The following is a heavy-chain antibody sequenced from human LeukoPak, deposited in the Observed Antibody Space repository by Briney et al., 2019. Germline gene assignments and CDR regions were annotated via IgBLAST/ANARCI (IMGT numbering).Heavy chain of an antibody. V-gene: IGHV4-39*07. CDR3: ARAYYYDSSGYYPGAFDI. CDR2: IYYSGSI. J-gene: IGHJ3*02. Sequence: SETLSLTCTVSGGSISTSTYSWGWIRQPPEKGLEWIGSIYYSGSICSNPSLKSRVSISVDTSKNQFSLKLSSVTAADTAVYYCARAYYYDSSGYYPGAFDIWGQGTLVTVSS. D-gene: IGHD3-22*01. CDR1: GGSISTSTYS.